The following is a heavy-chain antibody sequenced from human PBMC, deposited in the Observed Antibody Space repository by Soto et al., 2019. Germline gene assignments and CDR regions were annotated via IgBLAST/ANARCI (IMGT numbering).Heavy chain of an antibody. D-gene: IGHD3-10*01. CDR2: IYYSENT. V-gene: IGHV4-59*01. Sequence: SETLSLTCTVPGGSISSYYWSWIRQPPGKGLECIGYIYYSENTNYNPSLKSRVAISVDTSKNQFSLKLSSVTAADTAVYYCARAPRGNYGYPSYFDYWGQGTLFTV. CDR1: GGSISSYY. J-gene: IGHJ4*02. CDR3: ARAPRGNYGYPSYFDY.